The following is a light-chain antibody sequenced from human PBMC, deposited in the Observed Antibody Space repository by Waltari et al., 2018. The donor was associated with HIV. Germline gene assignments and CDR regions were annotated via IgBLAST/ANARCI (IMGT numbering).Light chain of an antibody. CDR1: SSDVGGYNL. Sequence: QSALTQPASVSGSPGQSITISCTGTSSDVGGYNLVSWYQQHPGKAPKRMIYEVSKRPSGGSNRFSGAKSGNTASLTISGLQGEDEADYYCCAYAGSTTYVIFGGGTKLTVL. J-gene: IGLJ2*01. CDR3: CAYAGSTTYVI. CDR2: EVS. V-gene: IGLV2-23*02.